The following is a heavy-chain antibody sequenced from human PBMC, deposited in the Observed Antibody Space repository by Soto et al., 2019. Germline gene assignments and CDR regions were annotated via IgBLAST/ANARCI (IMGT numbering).Heavy chain of an antibody. V-gene: IGHV1-3*01. CDR1: GYIFTSYA. CDR2: INAANDNT. CDR3: ARDPGERTFDY. D-gene: IGHD3-16*01. Sequence: ASVKVSCKASGYIFTSYAMHWVRQAPGQRLEWMGWINAANDNTKYSQKFQGRVTITRDTSANTAYMELSGLRSDDTAVYYCARDPGERTFDYWGQGTLVTVSS. J-gene: IGHJ4*02.